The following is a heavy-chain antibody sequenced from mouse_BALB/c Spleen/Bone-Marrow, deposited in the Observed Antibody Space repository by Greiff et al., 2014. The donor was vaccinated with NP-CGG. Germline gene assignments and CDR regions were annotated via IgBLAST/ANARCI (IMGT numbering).Heavy chain of an antibody. J-gene: IGHJ3*01. CDR3: AREAGTTARFAY. CDR1: AYSITSGYG. Sequence: VQLKQSGPVLVKPSQSLSLTCTVTAYSITSGYGWHWIRQFPGNKLEWMGYIHYSGTTHYNPSLKSRISITRDTSKNQFFLQLNYVTTEDTATYNCAREAGTTARFAYWGQGTLVTVSA. V-gene: IGHV3-1*02. CDR2: IHYSGTT. D-gene: IGHD1-2*01.